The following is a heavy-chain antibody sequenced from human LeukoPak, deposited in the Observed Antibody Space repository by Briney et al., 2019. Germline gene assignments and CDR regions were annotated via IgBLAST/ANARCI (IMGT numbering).Heavy chain of an antibody. D-gene: IGHD2-2*01. V-gene: IGHV1-18*01. CDR3: ARGGYCSSTSCYPSKSDY. CDR1: GYTFTSYG. J-gene: IGHJ4*02. Sequence: ASVKVSCKAFGYTFTSYGISWVRQAPGQGLEWMGWISAYNGNTNYAQKLQGRVTMTTDTSTSTAYMELRSLRSDDTAVYYCARGGYCSSTSCYPSKSDYWGQGTLVTVSS. CDR2: ISAYNGNT.